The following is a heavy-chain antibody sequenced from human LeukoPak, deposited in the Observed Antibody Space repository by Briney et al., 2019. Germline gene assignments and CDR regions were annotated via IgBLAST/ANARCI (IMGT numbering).Heavy chain of an antibody. Sequence: SETLSLTCTVSGASFSTTSYYWGWIRQPPGKGLEWIGSIDYSGSTHYNPSLRSRVTMSVDTSKNQFSLKLSSVTAADTAVYYCARHAGGIAAAGTRPFDYWGQGTLVTVSS. D-gene: IGHD6-13*01. CDR2: IDYSGST. CDR1: GASFSTTSYY. J-gene: IGHJ4*02. V-gene: IGHV4-39*01. CDR3: ARHAGGIAAAGTRPFDY.